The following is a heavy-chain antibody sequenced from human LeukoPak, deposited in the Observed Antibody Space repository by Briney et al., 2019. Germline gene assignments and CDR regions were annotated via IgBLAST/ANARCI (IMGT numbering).Heavy chain of an antibody. CDR3: ARNMLRGAAPIDY. CDR2: ISYDGSNN. D-gene: IGHD3-10*01. CDR1: GFTFSSYG. Sequence: GGSLRLSCAPSGFTFSSYGMHWVRQAPGKGLEWVAVISYDGSNNYYADSVKGRFTISRDNFKNTLYLQMNSRRAEDRAVYYCARNMLRGAAPIDYWGQGTLVTVSS. J-gene: IGHJ4*02. V-gene: IGHV3-30*03.